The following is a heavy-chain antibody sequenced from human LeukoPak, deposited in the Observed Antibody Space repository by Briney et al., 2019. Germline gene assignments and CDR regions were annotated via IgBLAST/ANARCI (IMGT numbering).Heavy chain of an antibody. D-gene: IGHD1-7*01. V-gene: IGHV5-51*01. CDR1: GYSFTTFW. Sequence: GEAPKISFKAPGYSFTTFWIGLVRQMPGKGLEWVGTFYPGDSDTRYSPSFQGQVTISADKSISTAYLQWSSLKASDTAMYYCARQGGTGTTRNWFDPWGQGTLVTVSS. CDR2: FYPGDSDT. J-gene: IGHJ5*02. CDR3: ARQGGTGTTRNWFDP.